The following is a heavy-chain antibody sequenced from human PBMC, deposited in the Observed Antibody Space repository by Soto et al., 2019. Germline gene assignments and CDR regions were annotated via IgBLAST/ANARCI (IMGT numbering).Heavy chain of an antibody. CDR1: GGSISSGGYY. CDR2: IYYSGST. J-gene: IGHJ5*02. Sequence: QVQLQESGPGLVKPSQTLSLTCTVSGGSISSGGYYWSWIRQHPGKGLEWIGYIYYSGSTYYNPSLKSRVTISVDTSKNQFSLKLSSVTAADTAVYYCAGAWAGYYDFWSGYLVSGWFDPWGQGTLVTVSS. D-gene: IGHD3-3*01. V-gene: IGHV4-31*03. CDR3: AGAWAGYYDFWSGYLVSGWFDP.